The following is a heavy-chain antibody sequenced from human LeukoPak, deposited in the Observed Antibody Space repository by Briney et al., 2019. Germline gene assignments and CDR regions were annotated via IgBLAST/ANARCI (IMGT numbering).Heavy chain of an antibody. CDR1: GYTFTDHY. J-gene: IGHJ4*02. Sequence: AAVKEACKTSGYTFTDHYFHWLRQPPGQGLEWMGWIHPKCGDTNYAERFKGRVSLTRDTSISTAYMESSSLRSDDTAVYYCARDHDWGPDYWGQGTSVSVSS. D-gene: IGHD7-27*01. CDR3: ARDHDWGPDY. CDR2: IHPKCGDT. V-gene: IGHV1-2*02.